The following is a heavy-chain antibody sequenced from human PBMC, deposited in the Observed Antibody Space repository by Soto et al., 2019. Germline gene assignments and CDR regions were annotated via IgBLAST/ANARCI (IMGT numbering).Heavy chain of an antibody. CDR1: GFTFSSYS. D-gene: IGHD1-1*01. CDR2: ISSSSSTI. CDR3: ARDGGSWKVDYYYGMDV. Sequence: GGSLRLSCAASGFTFSSYSMNWVRQAPGKGLEWVSYISSSSSTIYYADSVKGRFTISRDNAKNSLYLQMNSLRDEDTAVYYCARDGGSWKVDYYYGMDVWGQGTTVTVSS. J-gene: IGHJ6*02. V-gene: IGHV3-48*02.